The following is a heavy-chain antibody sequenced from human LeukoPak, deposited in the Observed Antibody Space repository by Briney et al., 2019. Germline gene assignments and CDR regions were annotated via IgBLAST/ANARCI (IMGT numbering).Heavy chain of an antibody. D-gene: IGHD2-2*02. J-gene: IGHJ1*01. CDR3: AKGHRGVYTDPVSL. CDR1: GDSMSSGTYY. Sequence: SETLSLTCTVSGDSMSSGTYYWVWIRQPPGKGLEWIGSIDNDGSTHYSPSLKSRVTISVDTSKNQFSLNLSSVTAADTAVYYCAKGHRGVYTDPVSLWGQGTLVTVSS. V-gene: IGHV4-39*01. CDR2: IDNDGST.